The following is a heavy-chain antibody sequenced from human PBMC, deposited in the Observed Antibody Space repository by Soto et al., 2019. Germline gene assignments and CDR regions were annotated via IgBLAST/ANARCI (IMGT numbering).Heavy chain of an antibody. Sequence: GESLKISCKGSGYSFAGYWITWVRQKPGKGLEWMGRIDPSDSQTYYSPSFRGHVTISATKSITTVFLQWSSLRASDTAMYYCARQIYDADTGPNFQYYFDSWGQGTSVTVSS. CDR3: ARQIYDADTGPNFQYYFDS. CDR1: GYSFAGYW. D-gene: IGHD5-18*01. V-gene: IGHV5-10-1*01. CDR2: IDPSDSQT. J-gene: IGHJ4*02.